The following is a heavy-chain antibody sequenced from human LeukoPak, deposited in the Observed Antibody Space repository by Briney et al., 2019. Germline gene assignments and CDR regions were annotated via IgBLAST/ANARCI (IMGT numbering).Heavy chain of an antibody. J-gene: IGHJ4*02. V-gene: IGHV3-23*01. CDR1: GLTFSRHA. D-gene: IGHD3-16*02. CDR2: ISGSGGNT. Sequence: GGSLRLSCAPSGLTFSRHAMSWVRQAPGKGLEWVSAISGSGGNTYYADSVKGRFTMSRDKSKNTLYLQMNSLRVEDTAVYFCAKAVSGSHSYQGGDYWGQGTLVTVST. CDR3: AKAVSGSHSYQGGDY.